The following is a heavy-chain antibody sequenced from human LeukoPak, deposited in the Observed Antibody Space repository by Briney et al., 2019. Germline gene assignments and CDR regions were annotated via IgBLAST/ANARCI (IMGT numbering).Heavy chain of an antibody. J-gene: IGHJ4*02. D-gene: IGHD5-24*01. CDR2: ISYDGSNK. CDR1: GFTFSSYA. Sequence: GGSLRLSCAASGFTFSSYAMHWVRQAPGKGLEWVAVISYDGSNKYYADSVKGRFTISRDSSKNTLYLQMNSLRAEDTAIYYCTRVGYIDEGIDYWGQGTLVTVSS. CDR3: TRVGYIDEGIDY. V-gene: IGHV3-30-3*01.